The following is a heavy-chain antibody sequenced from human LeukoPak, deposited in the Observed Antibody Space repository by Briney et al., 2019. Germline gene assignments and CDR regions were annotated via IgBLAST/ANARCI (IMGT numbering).Heavy chain of an antibody. CDR2: IYYSGST. J-gene: IGHJ4*02. CDR1: GGSISSSSYY. Sequence: SETLSLTCTVSGGSISSSSYYWGWIRQPPGKGLEWIGSIYYSGSTYYNPSLKSRVTISVDTSKNQFSLKLSSVTAADTAVYYCARVPDYSVSGRTLALFFDYWGQGTLVTVSS. CDR3: ARVPDYSVSGRTLALFFDY. D-gene: IGHD3-22*01. V-gene: IGHV4-39*07.